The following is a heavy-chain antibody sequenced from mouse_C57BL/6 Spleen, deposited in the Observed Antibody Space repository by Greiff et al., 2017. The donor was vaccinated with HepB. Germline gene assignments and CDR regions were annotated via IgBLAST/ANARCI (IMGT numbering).Heavy chain of an antibody. D-gene: IGHD1-1*01. Sequence: EVQVVESGGDLVKPGGSLKLSCAASGFTFSSYGMSWVRQTPDKRLEWVATISSGGSYTYYPDSVKGRFTISRDNAKNTLYLQMSSLKSEDTAMYYCARHGATVVERDFAYWGQGTLVTVSA. CDR2: ISSGGSYT. CDR3: ARHGATVVERDFAY. CDR1: GFTFSSYG. V-gene: IGHV5-6*01. J-gene: IGHJ3*01.